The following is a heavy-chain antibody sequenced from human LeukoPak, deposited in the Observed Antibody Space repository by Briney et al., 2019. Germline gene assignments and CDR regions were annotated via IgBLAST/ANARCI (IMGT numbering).Heavy chain of an antibody. V-gene: IGHV4-59*08. D-gene: IGHD1-1*01. CDR2: IDYSGST. J-gene: IGHJ4*02. Sequence: SETLSLTCTVSGGSISSYYWSWIRQPPGKGLEWIGYIDYSGSTNYNPSLRSRVTISVDRSKNQFSLKVRSVTAADTAVYYCARLNGGYWGQGTLVTVSS. CDR1: GGSISSYY. CDR3: ARLNGGY.